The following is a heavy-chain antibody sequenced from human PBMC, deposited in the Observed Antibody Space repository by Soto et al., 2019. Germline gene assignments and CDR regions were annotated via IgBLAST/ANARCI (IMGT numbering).Heavy chain of an antibody. V-gene: IGHV3-21*01. J-gene: IGHJ4*02. CDR3: ARELRGHAGYDY. D-gene: IGHD3-9*01. CDR1: GFTLSSYS. Sequence: PGGSLRLSCAASGFTLSSYSMNWVRQAPGKGLEWISSISSSSSYIYYADSVKGRFTTSRDNAKNSLYLQMNSLRAEDTAVYYCARELRGHAGYDYWGQGTLVTVSS. CDR2: ISSSSSYI.